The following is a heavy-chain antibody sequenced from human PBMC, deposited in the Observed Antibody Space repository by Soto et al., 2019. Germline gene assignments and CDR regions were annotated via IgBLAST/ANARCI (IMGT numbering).Heavy chain of an antibody. D-gene: IGHD3-3*01. CDR2: IYYSGST. V-gene: IGHV4-39*01. Sequence: QLQLQESGPGLVKPSETLSLTCTVSGGSISSSSYYWGWIRQPPGKGLEWIGSIYYSGSTYYNPYLKSRVTISVDTSKNQFSLKLSSVTAADTAVYYCARRQHYDFWSGYYATKNWFDPWGQGTLVTVSS. CDR3: ARRQHYDFWSGYYATKNWFDP. J-gene: IGHJ5*02. CDR1: GGSISSSSYY.